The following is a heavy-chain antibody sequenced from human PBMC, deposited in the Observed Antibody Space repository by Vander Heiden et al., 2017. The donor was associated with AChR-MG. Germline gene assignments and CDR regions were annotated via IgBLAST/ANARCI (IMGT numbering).Heavy chain of an antibody. J-gene: IGHJ3*02. V-gene: IGHV3-33*01. Sequence: QVQLVESGGGVVQPGRSLRPSCAASGFTFSSYGMHWVRQAPGKGLEWVAVIWYDGSNKYYADSVKGRFTISRDNSKNTLYLQMNSLRAEETAVYYCARDPFALVPDYSGSAFDIWGQGTMVTVSS. D-gene: IGHD3-16*01. CDR1: GFTFSSYG. CDR3: ARDPFALVPDYSGSAFDI. CDR2: IWYDGSNK.